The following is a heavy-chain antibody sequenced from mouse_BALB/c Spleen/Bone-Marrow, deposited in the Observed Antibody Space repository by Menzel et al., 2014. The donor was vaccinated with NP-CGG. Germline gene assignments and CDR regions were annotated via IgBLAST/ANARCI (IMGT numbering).Heavy chain of an antibody. CDR3: ARSGSSSGYFDY. D-gene: IGHD1-1*01. J-gene: IGHJ2*01. CDR1: GFTFSSFA. V-gene: IGHV5-17*02. CDR2: TSSGSSTI. Sequence: EVMLVESGGGLVQPGGSRKLSCAASGFTFSSFAMHWVRQAPEKGLEWVAYTSSGSSTIYYADTVMGRFTISRDNPKNTLFLQMTSLRSEDTAMYYCARSGSSSGYFDYWGQGTTLTVSS.